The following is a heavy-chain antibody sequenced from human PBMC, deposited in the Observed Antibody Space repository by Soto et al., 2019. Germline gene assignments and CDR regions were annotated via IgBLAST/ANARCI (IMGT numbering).Heavy chain of an antibody. D-gene: IGHD5-18*01. CDR1: GGTFSSYA. Sequence: QVQLVQSGAEVKKPGSSVKVSCKASGGTFSSYAISWVRQAPGQGLEWMGGIIPIFGTANYAQKFQGRVTITADESTSTAYMALSSLRSEDTAVYYCARDPGPDGGWIQLWYYYYYGMDVWGQGTTVTVSS. CDR2: IIPIFGTA. CDR3: ARDPGPDGGWIQLWYYYYYGMDV. J-gene: IGHJ6*02. V-gene: IGHV1-69*01.